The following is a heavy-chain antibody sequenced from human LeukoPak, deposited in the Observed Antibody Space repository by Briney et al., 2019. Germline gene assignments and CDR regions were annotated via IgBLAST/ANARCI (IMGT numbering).Heavy chain of an antibody. D-gene: IGHD3-22*01. CDR2: ISSSSSYI. J-gene: IGHJ4*02. CDR3: ARASPTYDSSGYHY. V-gene: IGHV3-21*01. Sequence: GGSLRLSCAASGFTFSSYSMNWVRQAPGKGLEWVSSISSSSSYIYYADSVKGRFTISRDNAKNSLYLQMNSLRAEDTAVYYCARASPTYDSSGYHYWGQGHVDPVSS. CDR1: GFTFSSYS.